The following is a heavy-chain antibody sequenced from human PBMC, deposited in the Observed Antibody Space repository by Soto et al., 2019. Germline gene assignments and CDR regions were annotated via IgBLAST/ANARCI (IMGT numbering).Heavy chain of an antibody. J-gene: IGHJ3*02. V-gene: IGHV3-64*01. CDR2: ISSNGGST. CDR3: AADAFDI. Sequence: GGSLRLSCAASGFTFSSYGMHWVRQAPGKGLEYVSAISSNGGSTYYANSVKGRFTISRDNSKNTVYLQMGSLRTEDMAVYYCAADAFDIWGQGTMVTVSS. CDR1: GFTFSSYG.